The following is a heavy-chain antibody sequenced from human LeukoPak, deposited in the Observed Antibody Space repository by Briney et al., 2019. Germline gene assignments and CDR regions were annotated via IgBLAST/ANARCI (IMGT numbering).Heavy chain of an antibody. J-gene: IGHJ4*02. Sequence: GGSLRLSCAASGFTFSTYDMHWVRQTPGKGLEWVALISFDGSNNYYADSVKGRFTISRDNSKNTLYLQMNTLRADDTAVYYCAKDHGSSDWYYFDYWGQGTLVTVSS. D-gene: IGHD6-13*01. CDR3: AKDHGSSDWYYFDY. CDR1: GFTFSTYD. CDR2: ISFDGSNN. V-gene: IGHV3-30*04.